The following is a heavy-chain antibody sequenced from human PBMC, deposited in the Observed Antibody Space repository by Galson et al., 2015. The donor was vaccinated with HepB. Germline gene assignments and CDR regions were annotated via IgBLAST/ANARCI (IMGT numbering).Heavy chain of an antibody. CDR3: ARVPGVYYYDSSGSRDFQH. CDR2: ISSSSSYI. V-gene: IGHV3-21*01. CDR1: GFTFSSYS. J-gene: IGHJ1*01. D-gene: IGHD3-22*01. Sequence: SLRLSCAASGFTFSSYSMNWVRQAPGKGLEWVSSISSSSSYIYYADSVKGRFTISRDNAKNSLYLQMNSLRAEDTAVYYCARVPGVYYYDSSGSRDFQHWGQGTLVTVSS.